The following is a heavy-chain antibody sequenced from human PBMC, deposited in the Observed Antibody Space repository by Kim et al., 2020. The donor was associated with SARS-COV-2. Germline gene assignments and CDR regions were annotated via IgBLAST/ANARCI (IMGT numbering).Heavy chain of an antibody. V-gene: IGHV3-30*18. D-gene: IGHD1-7*01. Sequence: GGSLRLSCAASGFTFSSYGMHWVRQAPGKGLEWVAVISYDGSNKYYADSVKGRFTISRDNSKNTLYLQMNSLRAEDTAVYYCAKEQDWNSMVLDYWGQGTLVTVSS. CDR3: AKEQDWNSMVLDY. J-gene: IGHJ4*02. CDR1: GFTFSSYG. CDR2: ISYDGSNK.